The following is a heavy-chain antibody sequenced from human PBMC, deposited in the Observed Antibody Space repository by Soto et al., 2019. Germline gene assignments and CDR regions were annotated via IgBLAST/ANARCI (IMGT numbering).Heavy chain of an antibody. J-gene: IGHJ5*02. CDR2: IYYSGST. CDR3: ARPHGGSSGWDNWFDP. CDR1: GCSISSYY. D-gene: IGHD6-25*01. Sequence: SEILSLTCTVAGCSISSYYWSWIRQHPGKGLEWIGYIYYSGSTNYNPSLKSRVTISVDTSKNQFSLKLSSVTAADTAVYYCARPHGGSSGWDNWFDPWGQGTLVTV. V-gene: IGHV4-59*01.